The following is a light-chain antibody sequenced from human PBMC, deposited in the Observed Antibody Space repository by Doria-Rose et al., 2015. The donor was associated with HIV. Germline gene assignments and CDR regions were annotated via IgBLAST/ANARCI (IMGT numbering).Light chain of an antibody. CDR2: WAS. V-gene: IGKV4-1*01. CDR1: QSLLYTSKNY. CDR3: QQYYDTPS. Sequence: DIQMTQSPESLGMSLGERATLNRKSNQSLLYTSKNYLAWYQQKPGQPPKLLIYWASTRQSGVPARFSGSGSGTDFTLTISSLEAEDVAVNHCQQYYDTPSFGPGTTVDIK. J-gene: IGKJ3*01.